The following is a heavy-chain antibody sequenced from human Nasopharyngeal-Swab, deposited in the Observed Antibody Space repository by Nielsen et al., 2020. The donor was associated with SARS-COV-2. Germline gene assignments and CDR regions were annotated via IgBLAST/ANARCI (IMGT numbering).Heavy chain of an antibody. J-gene: IGHJ4*02. CDR3: ARGACRDGYNYLIDY. CDR2: VDYGGSTT. Sequence: GESLKISCAASGFTFRNCWVHWVRQTPGQGLVWVARVDYGGSTTNYADSVKGRFTISRDNAKSTLYLQMNSLGAEDTAVYYCARGACRDGYNYLIDYYGQGTLVTVSS. CDR1: GFTFRNCW. V-gene: IGHV3-74*01. D-gene: IGHD5-24*01.